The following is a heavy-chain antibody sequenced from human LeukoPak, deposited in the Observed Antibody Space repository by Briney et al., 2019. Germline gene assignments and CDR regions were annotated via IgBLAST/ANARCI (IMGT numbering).Heavy chain of an antibody. Sequence: GRSLRLSCGASGFTFSTYGMHWVRQAPGKGLEWVAVISHDGSDKHYADSVKGRFSISRDSSKNTLYLQTNSLRGEDTAVYYCAKDLSGGWSLDYWGQGTLVTVSS. D-gene: IGHD6-19*01. J-gene: IGHJ4*02. V-gene: IGHV3-30*18. CDR1: GFTFSTYG. CDR3: AKDLSGGWSLDY. CDR2: ISHDGSDK.